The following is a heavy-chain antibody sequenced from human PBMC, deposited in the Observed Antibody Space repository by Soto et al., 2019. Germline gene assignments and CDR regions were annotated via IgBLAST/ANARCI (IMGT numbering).Heavy chain of an antibody. D-gene: IGHD3-10*01. CDR2: INHSGST. V-gene: IGHV4-34*01. CDR3: ARGRRRAYYGSGRYYGMDV. J-gene: IGHJ6*02. CDR1: GGSFSGYY. Sequence: SETLSLTCAVYGGSFSGYYWSWIRQPPGKGLEWIGEINHSGSTNYNPSLKSRVTISVDTSKNQFSLKLSSVTAADTAVYYCARGRRRAYYGSGRYYGMDVWGQGATVTVSS.